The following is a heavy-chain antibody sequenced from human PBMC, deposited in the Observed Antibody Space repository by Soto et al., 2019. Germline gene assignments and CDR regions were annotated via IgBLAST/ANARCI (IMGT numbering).Heavy chain of an antibody. V-gene: IGHV4-59*01. Sequence: SETLSLTCTVSGGSISSYYWSWIRQPPGKGLEWIGYIYYSGSTNYNPSLKSRVTISVDTSKNQFSLKLSSVTAADTAVYYCARSADFWSGYRNWFDPWGQGTLVTVSS. J-gene: IGHJ5*02. D-gene: IGHD3-3*01. CDR2: IYYSGST. CDR3: ARSADFWSGYRNWFDP. CDR1: GGSISSYY.